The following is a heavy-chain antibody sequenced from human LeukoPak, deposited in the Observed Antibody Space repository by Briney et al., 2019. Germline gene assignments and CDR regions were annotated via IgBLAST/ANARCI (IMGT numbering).Heavy chain of an antibody. CDR1: GLTFRSYW. CDR3: MCWGTDNH. CDR2: INPGGNEI. D-gene: IGHD7-27*01. V-gene: IGHV3-7*01. J-gene: IGHJ4*02. Sequence: PGGSLRLSCTFSGLTFRSYWMNWVRPAPGKGLEWVANINPGGNEIRSVDSVKGRSVISRDNAKNSLDLQMSSLRVEDTAVYYCMCWGTDNHWGQGILVTVSS.